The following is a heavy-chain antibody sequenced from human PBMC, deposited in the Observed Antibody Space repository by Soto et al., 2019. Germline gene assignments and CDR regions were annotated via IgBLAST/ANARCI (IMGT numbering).Heavy chain of an antibody. V-gene: IGHV4-31*03. CDR3: ARGVTMVRGVIHTPYFDY. CDR2: IYYSGST. J-gene: IGHJ4*02. Sequence: QEQLQESGPGLVKPSQTLSLTCTVSGGSISSGGYYWSWIRQHPGKGLEWIGYIYYSGSTYYNPSPKSRVTISVDTSKNQFSLKLSSVTAADTAVYYCARGVTMVRGVIHTPYFDYWGQGTLVTVSS. CDR1: GGSISSGGYY. D-gene: IGHD3-10*01.